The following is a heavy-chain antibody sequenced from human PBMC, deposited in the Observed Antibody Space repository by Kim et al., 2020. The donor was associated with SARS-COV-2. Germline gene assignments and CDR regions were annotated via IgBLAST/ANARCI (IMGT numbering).Heavy chain of an antibody. CDR2: IYSGGST. Sequence: GGSLRLSCAASGFTVSSNYMSWVRQAPGKGLEWVSVIYSGGSTYYADSVKGRFTISRDNSKNTLYLQMNSLRAEDTAVYYCARKLLDPDHPCWFVRNRYGMDVWGQGTTVTVSS. CDR3: ARKLLDPDHPCWFVRNRYGMDV. V-gene: IGHV3-66*01. CDR1: GFTVSSNY. J-gene: IGHJ6*02. D-gene: IGHD2-2*02.